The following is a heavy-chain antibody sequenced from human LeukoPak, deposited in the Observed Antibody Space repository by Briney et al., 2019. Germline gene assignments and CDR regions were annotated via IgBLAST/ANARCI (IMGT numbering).Heavy chain of an antibody. CDR1: GFTFSGYP. D-gene: IGHD2-15*01. CDR2: ISYDGSNK. CDR3: ATYGPTSGGYTFEY. Sequence: PGGSLRLSCAASGFTFSGYPIHWVRQAPGKGLEWVAVISYDGSNKYYADSVKGRFTISRDNSKNTLYLQMNSLRAEDTAVYYCATYGPTSGGYTFEYWGQGILVTVSS. V-gene: IGHV3-30-3*01. J-gene: IGHJ4*02.